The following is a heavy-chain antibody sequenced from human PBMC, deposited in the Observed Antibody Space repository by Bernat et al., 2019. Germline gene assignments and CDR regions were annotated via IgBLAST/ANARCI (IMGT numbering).Heavy chain of an antibody. Sequence: QVQLQESGPGLVKPSETLSLTCTVSGGSISSYYWSWIRQPPGKGLEWIGYIYYSGSTNYNPSLKSRVTISVDTSKNQFSLKLSSVTAADTAVYYCAKWTDRSGCWWSSDYWGQGSLVTVSS. CDR1: GGSISSYY. CDR3: AKWTDRSGCWWSSDY. J-gene: IGHJ4*02. CDR2: IYYSGST. V-gene: IGHV4-59*01. D-gene: IGHD3-3*01.